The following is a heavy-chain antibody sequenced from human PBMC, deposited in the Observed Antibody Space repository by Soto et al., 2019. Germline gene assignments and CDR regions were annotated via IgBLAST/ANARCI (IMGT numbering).Heavy chain of an antibody. CDR2: INHSGST. J-gene: IGHJ6*02. V-gene: IGHV4-34*01. Sequence: SETLSLTCAVYGGSFSGYYWSWIRQPPGKGLEWIGEINHSGSTNYNPSLKSRVTISVDTSKNQFSLKLSSVTAADTAVYYCARIRGNKSGYYSHRGHCYYHAVWTQGTTDTVSS. CDR1: GGSFSGYY. CDR3: ARIRGNKSGYYSHRGHCYYHAV. D-gene: IGHD3-3*01.